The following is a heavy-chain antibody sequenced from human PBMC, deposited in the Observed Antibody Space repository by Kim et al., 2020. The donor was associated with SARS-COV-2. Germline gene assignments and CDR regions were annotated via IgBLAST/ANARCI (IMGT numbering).Heavy chain of an antibody. V-gene: IGHV3-64D*09. D-gene: IGHD6-19*01. CDR1: GFTFSSYA. CDR3: VKAWWLVREGFYYYYGMDV. Sequence: GGSLRLSCSASGFTFSSYAMHWVRQAPGKGLEYVSAISSNGGSTYYADSVKGRFTISRDNSKNTLYLQMSSLRAEDTAVYYCVKAWWLVREGFYYYYGMDVWGQGTTVTVSS. J-gene: IGHJ6*02. CDR2: ISSNGGST.